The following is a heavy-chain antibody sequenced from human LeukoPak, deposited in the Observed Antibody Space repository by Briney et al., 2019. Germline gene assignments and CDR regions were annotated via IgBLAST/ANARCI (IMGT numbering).Heavy chain of an antibody. J-gene: IGHJ5*02. CDR2: ISGSGGST. Sequence: GGSLRLSCAASGFTFSSYAMSWVRQAPGKGLEWVSAISGSGGSTFYADSVKGRFTIFRDKSKNTLYLVMNSLRAEDTAIYYCAKKYSTGLDPWGQGTLVTVSS. CDR3: AKKYSTGLDP. V-gene: IGHV3-23*01. CDR1: GFTFSSYA. D-gene: IGHD1-26*01.